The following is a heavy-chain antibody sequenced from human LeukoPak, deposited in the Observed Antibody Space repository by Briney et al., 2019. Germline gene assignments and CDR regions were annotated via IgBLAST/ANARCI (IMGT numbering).Heavy chain of an antibody. CDR3: AKDALPVTTLPYNWFDP. J-gene: IGHJ5*02. Sequence: PGGSLRLSCAVSGITLSNYGMSWVRQAPGKGLEWVAGISGSGGTTKYADSVKGRFTISRDNSKNTLYLQMNSPRAEDTAVYYCAKDALPVTTLPYNWFDPWGQGTLVTVSS. CDR2: ISGSGGTT. D-gene: IGHD4-17*01. CDR1: GITLSNYG. V-gene: IGHV3-23*01.